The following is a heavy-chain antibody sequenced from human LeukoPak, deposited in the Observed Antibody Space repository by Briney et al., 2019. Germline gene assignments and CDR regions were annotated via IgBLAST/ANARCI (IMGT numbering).Heavy chain of an antibody. J-gene: IGHJ6*03. CDR1: GFTFSSYE. CDR3: AKDPYASADYYYYYYMDV. CDR2: IRGSGVST. Sequence: GGSLRLSCAASGFTFSSYEMNWVRRAPGQGLEWVSAIRGSGVSTYYADSVKGRFTISRDNSKNTLYLQMNSLRAEDTAVYYCAKDPYASADYYYYYYMDVWGKGTTVTVSS. V-gene: IGHV3-23*01.